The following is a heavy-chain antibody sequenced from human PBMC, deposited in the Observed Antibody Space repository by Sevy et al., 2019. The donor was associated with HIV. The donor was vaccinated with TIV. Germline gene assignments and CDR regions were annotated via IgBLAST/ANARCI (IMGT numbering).Heavy chain of an antibody. CDR3: AKSPRYDILTGSFDP. V-gene: IGHV3-9*01. CDR2: ISWNSGSI. Sequence: GGSLRLSCAASGFTFDDYVMHWVRQAPGKGLEWVSGISWNSGSIGYADSVKGRFTISRGNAKNSLYLQMNSLRAEDTALYYCAKSPRYDILTGSFDPWGQGTLVTVSS. CDR1: GFTFDDYV. J-gene: IGHJ5*02. D-gene: IGHD3-9*01.